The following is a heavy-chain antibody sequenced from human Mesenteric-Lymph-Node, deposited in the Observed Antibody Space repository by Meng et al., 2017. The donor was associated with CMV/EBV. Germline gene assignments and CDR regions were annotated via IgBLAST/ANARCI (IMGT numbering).Heavy chain of an antibody. J-gene: IGHJ3*02. D-gene: IGHD2-15*01. V-gene: IGHV1-18*01. CDR2: TSAYNGNT. CDR3: ARRGRGRGWTDLDDAFDI. CDR1: GYTFSTYA. Sequence: ASAKVSCKASGYTFSTYAVAWLRQAPGQGLEWMGWTSAYNGNTNNAQKFQGRVTMTTDTSTSTAYMELRSLRSDDTAVYYCARRGRGRGWTDLDDAFDIWGQGTMVTVSS.